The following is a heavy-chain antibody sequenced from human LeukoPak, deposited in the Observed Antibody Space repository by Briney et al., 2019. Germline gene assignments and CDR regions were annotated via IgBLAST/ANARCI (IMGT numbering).Heavy chain of an antibody. J-gene: IGHJ4*02. CDR3: ARLVVVPAAIYFDY. D-gene: IGHD2-2*01. CDR1: GGSISSYY. V-gene: IGHV4-59*01. CDR2: IYYSGST. Sequence: SETLSLTCTVSGGSISSYYWSWIRQPPGKGLEWIGYIYYSGSTNYNPSLKSRVTISVDTSKNQFSLKLSSVTAADTAVYYCARLVVVPAAIYFDYWGQGTLVTVSS.